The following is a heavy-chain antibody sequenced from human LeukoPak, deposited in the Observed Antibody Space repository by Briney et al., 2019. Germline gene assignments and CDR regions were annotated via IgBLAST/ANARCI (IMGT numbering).Heavy chain of an antibody. Sequence: SETLSLTCAVYGGSFSGYYWSWIRQPPGKGLEWIGEINHSGSTNYNPSLKSRVTISIGTSKNQFSLKLNSVTAADTAVYYCARLTGDPDAFDIWGQGTMVTVSS. J-gene: IGHJ3*02. CDR3: ARLTGDPDAFDI. CDR2: INHSGST. CDR1: GGSFSGYY. V-gene: IGHV4-34*01. D-gene: IGHD7-27*01.